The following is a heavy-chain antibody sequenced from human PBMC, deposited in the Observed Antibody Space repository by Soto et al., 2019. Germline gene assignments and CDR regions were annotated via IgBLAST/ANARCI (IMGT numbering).Heavy chain of an antibody. V-gene: IGHV3-23*01. CDR1: GFTFSSYA. D-gene: IGHD2-15*01. Sequence: PGGSLRLSCAASGFTFSSYAMSWVRQAPGKGLEWVSAISGSGGSTYYADSVKGRFTISRDNSKNTLYLQMNSLRAEDTAVYYCASSSPRNIVVKRWLQRVDYWGQGTLVTVSS. CDR2: ISGSGGST. J-gene: IGHJ4*02. CDR3: ASSSPRNIVVKRWLQRVDY.